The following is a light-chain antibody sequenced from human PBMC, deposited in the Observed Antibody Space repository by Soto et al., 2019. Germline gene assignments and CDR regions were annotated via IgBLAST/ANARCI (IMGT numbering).Light chain of an antibody. CDR1: QSVSSTY. J-gene: IGKJ1*01. CDR2: GAS. V-gene: IGKV3-20*01. Sequence: ESVLTQYPVTQSFSPGERGTLSCRSSQSVSSTYLAWYQQKLGQAPRLLIHGASSRATGIPDRFSGSGSGTDFTLTISRLEPEDFAVYYCQQYGNSPWTFGQGTKVDIK. CDR3: QQYGNSPWT.